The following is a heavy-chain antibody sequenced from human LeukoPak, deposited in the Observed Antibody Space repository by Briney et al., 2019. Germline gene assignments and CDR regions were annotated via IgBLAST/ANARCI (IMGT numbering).Heavy chain of an antibody. J-gene: IGHJ5*02. CDR2: IYYSGST. CDR1: GGSISSSSYY. CDR3: ARGGGGLLFFYNWFDP. V-gene: IGHV4-61*01. D-gene: IGHD2-21*02. Sequence: SETLSLTCTVSGGSISSSSYYWSWIRQPPGKGLEWIGYIYYSGSTNYNPSLKSRVTISVDTSKNQFSLKLSSVTAADTAVYYCARGGGGLLFFYNWFDPWGQGTLVTVSS.